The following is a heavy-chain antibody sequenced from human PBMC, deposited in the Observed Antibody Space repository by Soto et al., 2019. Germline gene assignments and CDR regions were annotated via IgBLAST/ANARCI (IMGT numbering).Heavy chain of an antibody. CDR1: GGSISSSSYY. J-gene: IGHJ5*02. CDR2: IYYSGST. CDR3: ARLTGIVVVVAATPGWFDP. V-gene: IGHV4-39*01. D-gene: IGHD2-15*01. Sequence: QLQLQESGPGLVKPSETLSLTCTVSGGSISSSSYYWGWIRQPPGKGLEWIGSIYYSGSTYYNPSRKSRVAISVDTSTNQFSLKLSSVTAADTAVYYCARLTGIVVVVAATPGWFDPWGQGTLVTVSS.